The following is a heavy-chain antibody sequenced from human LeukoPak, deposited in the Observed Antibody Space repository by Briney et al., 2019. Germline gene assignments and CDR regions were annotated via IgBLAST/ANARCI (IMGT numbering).Heavy chain of an antibody. J-gene: IGHJ4*02. CDR3: ARGEDSYFDY. CDR2: IYYSGST. Sequence: WETLTLTCTVSGGSVSSGSYYWSRIPQAPGQGLESIGYIYYSGSTNYNPSLKSRVTISVDTSKNQFSQKLSSETAADTAVYDCARGEDSYFDYWGQGTLVTVSS. V-gene: IGHV4-61*01. CDR1: GGSVSSGSYY.